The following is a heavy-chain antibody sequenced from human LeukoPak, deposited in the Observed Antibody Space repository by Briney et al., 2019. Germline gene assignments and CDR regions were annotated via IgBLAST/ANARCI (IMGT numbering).Heavy chain of an antibody. V-gene: IGHV3-48*03. D-gene: IGHD3-10*01. J-gene: IGHJ4*02. CDR1: GFTFSSYE. Sequence: GGSLRLSYAASGFTFSSYEMNWVRQAPGKGLEWVSYISSSGSTIYYADSVKGRFTISRDNSKNTLYLQMSSLSSEDTAVYYCARENWKVRGLSGQFDYWGQGTLVTVSS. CDR2: ISSSGSTI. CDR3: ARENWKVRGLSGQFDY.